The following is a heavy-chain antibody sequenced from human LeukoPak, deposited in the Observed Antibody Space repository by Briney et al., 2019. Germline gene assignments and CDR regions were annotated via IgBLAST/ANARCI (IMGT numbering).Heavy chain of an antibody. CDR1: GYTLTELS. CDR3: ASAASIAAAGSAFDI. J-gene: IGHJ3*02. D-gene: IGHD6-13*01. CDR2: FDPEDGET. V-gene: IGHV1-24*01. Sequence: ASVKVSCKVSGYTLTELSMHWVRQAPGKGLEWMGGFDPEDGETIYAQKFQGRVTMTRNTSISTAYMELSSLRSEDTAVYYCASAASIAAAGSAFDIWGQGTMVTVSS.